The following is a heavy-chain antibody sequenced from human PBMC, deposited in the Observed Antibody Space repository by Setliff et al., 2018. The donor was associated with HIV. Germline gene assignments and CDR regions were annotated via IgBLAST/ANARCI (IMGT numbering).Heavy chain of an antibody. Sequence: VASVKVSCKASGYTFTGYYMHWVRLAPGLGLEWMGWIIPNSDGTNLAQRSQGRITMTTDTSLTTAYMELSRLRSDDTAVYYCARAPYSSVMHYFDYWGQGTLVTVSS. D-gene: IGHD4-4*01. CDR2: IIPNSDGT. CDR3: ARAPYSSVMHYFDY. CDR1: GYTFTGYY. J-gene: IGHJ4*02. V-gene: IGHV1-2*02.